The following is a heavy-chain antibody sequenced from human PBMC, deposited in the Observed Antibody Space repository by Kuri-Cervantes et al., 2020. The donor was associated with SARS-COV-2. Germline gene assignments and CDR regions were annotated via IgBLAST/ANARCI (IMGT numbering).Heavy chain of an antibody. Sequence: GSSLKISCAASGFTFDDYAMHWVRQAPGKGLEWVSGISWNSGSIGYADSVKGRFTISRDNAKNSLYLQMNSLRAEDTAVYYCARVSIAARYFDYWGQGTLVTVSS. J-gene: IGHJ4*02. CDR1: GFTFDDYA. D-gene: IGHD6-6*01. CDR2: ISWNSGSI. V-gene: IGHV3-9*01. CDR3: ARVSIAARYFDY.